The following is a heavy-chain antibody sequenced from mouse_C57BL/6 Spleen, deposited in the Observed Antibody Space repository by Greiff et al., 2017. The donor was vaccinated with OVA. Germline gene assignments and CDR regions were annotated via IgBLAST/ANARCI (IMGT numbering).Heavy chain of an antibody. CDR3: AGDYDGYWYFDV. CDR2: ITHSGET. Sequence: VQGVESGPGLVKPSQSLFLTCSITGFPITSGYYWIWIRQSPGNPLEWMGYITHSGETFYNPSLQSPISITIKTSKNQFFLQLNSVTTEDTAMYYCAGDYDGYWYFDVWGTGTTVTVSS. V-gene: IGHV12-3*01. D-gene: IGHD2-3*01. J-gene: IGHJ1*03. CDR1: GFPITSGYY.